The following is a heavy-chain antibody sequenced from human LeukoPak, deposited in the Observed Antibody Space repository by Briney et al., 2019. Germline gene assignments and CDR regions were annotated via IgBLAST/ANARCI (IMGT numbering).Heavy chain of an antibody. CDR3: ARALEHSYGPPFYYGMDV. Sequence: PGGSLRLSCAASGFTFSSYAMHWVRQAPGKGLEYVSAISSNGGSTYYANSVKGRFTISRDNSKNTLYLQMGSLRAEDMAVYYCARALEHSYGPPFYYGMDVWGQGTTVTVSS. J-gene: IGHJ6*02. CDR2: ISSNGGST. CDR1: GFTFSSYA. V-gene: IGHV3-64*01. D-gene: IGHD5-18*01.